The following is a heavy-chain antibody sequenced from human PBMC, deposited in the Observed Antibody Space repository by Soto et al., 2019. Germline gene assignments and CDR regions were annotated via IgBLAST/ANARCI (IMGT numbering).Heavy chain of an antibody. Sequence: SETLSLTCTVSGASISSSNYYWAWIRQPPGKGLEWIGSIHKSGTTYYTPSLKSRVTSSVDTSKNQISLYLSSVTAADTAVYFCATTLSSFDNWGQGTLVTVSS. CDR3: ATTLSSFDN. CDR2: IHKSGTT. V-gene: IGHV4-39*01. D-gene: IGHD2-15*01. CDR1: GASISSSNYY. J-gene: IGHJ4*02.